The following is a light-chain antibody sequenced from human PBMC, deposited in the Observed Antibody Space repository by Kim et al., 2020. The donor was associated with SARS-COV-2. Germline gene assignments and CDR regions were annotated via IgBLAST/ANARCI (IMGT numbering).Light chain of an antibody. J-gene: IGLJ7*01. CDR1: NIGSKN. CDR2: RDS. CDR3: QVWDSLGV. Sequence: VSVALGQTARITCGGNNIGSKNVQWYQQKPGQAPVLVIYRDSNRPSGIPARFSGANSGNTATLTISRAQAGDEADYYCQVWDSLGVFGGGTQLTVL. V-gene: IGLV3-9*01.